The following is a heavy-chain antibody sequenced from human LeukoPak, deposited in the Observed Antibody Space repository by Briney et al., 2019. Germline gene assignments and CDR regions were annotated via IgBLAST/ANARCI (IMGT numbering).Heavy chain of an antibody. J-gene: IGHJ4*02. CDR2: IKQDGSEE. V-gene: IGHV3-7*01. Sequence: GGSLRLSCAASGFIFSDYWMSWVRQAPGKGLEGVANIKQDGSEEYYVDSVKGRFTIYRDNAKNSLYLQMNSLGAEDTAVYYCASGRQLGYWGQGTLVTVSS. CDR1: GFIFSDYW. CDR3: ASGRQLGY. D-gene: IGHD6-13*01.